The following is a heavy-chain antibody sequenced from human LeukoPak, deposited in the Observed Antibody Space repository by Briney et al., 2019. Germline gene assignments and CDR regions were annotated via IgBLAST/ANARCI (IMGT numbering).Heavy chain of an antibody. CDR1: GFKFSDYY. D-gene: IGHD1-1*01. J-gene: IGHJ4*02. V-gene: IGHV3-11*04. CDR3: SRDPIPTSGIRVYYLDS. Sequence: GGSLRLSCAASGFKFSDYYMSWIRQAPGKGLEWLAYISGSGSAIYHAESVRGRFLISRDNARNSMYLQMNSLRDEDTAVYYCSRDPIPTSGIRVYYLDSWGQGTPVTVSS. CDR2: ISGSGSAI.